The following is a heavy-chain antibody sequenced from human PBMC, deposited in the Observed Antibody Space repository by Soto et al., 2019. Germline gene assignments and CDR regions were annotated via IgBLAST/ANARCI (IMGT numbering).Heavy chain of an antibody. CDR2: ISYDGSNK. D-gene: IGHD3-16*01. V-gene: IGHV3-30*18. CDR1: GFTFSSYG. J-gene: IGHJ4*02. Sequence: SLRLSCAAPGFTFSSYGMHWVRQAPGKGLEWVAVISYDGSNKYYADSVKGRFTISRDNSKNTLYLQMNSLRAGDTALYYCAKDRGVENGYILGFDNWGKAPLVTVPS. CDR3: AKDRGVENGYILGFDN.